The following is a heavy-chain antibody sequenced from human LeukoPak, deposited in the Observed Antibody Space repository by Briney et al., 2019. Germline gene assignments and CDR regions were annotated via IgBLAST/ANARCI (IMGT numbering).Heavy chain of an antibody. V-gene: IGHV4-39*07. D-gene: IGHD3-22*01. Sequence: SETLSLTCTVSGDSISNTFYYWGWIRQPPGKGLEWIGSIYYSGNTYYNPSLKSRVTISVDTSKNQFSLKLSSVTAADTAVYYCARDTRYDSSFDYWGQGTLVTVSS. J-gene: IGHJ4*02. CDR1: GDSISNTFYY. CDR2: IYYSGNT. CDR3: ARDTRYDSSFDY.